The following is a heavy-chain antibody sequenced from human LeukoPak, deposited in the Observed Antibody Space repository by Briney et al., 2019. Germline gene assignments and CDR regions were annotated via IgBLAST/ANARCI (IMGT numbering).Heavy chain of an antibody. J-gene: IGHJ4*02. CDR1: GFTFSSYG. CDR3: ATLAGGSTTHDY. D-gene: IGHD2-2*01. CDR2: IRYDGSNK. Sequence: GGSLRLSCAASGFTFSSYGMHWVRQAPGKGLEWVAFIRYDGSNKYHADSVKGRFTISRDNSKNTLYLQMNSLRAEDTAVYYCATLAGGSTTHDYWGQGTLVTVSS. V-gene: IGHV3-30*02.